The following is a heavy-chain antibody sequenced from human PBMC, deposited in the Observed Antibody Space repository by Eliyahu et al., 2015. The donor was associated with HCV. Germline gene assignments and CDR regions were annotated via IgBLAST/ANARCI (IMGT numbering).Heavy chain of an antibody. J-gene: IGHJ4*02. CDR2: ARNKANSYTT. D-gene: IGHD4-23*01. Sequence: EVQLVESGGGLVQPGGSLRLSCAAXGFIFSDHYMDWVRQAPGKGLEWVGRARNKANSYTTEYAASVKGRFTISRDDSKNSLYLQMNTLKTEDTAVYYCARTPGGNNHDYWGQGTLVTVSS. V-gene: IGHV3-72*01. CDR1: GFIFSDHY. CDR3: ARTPGGNNHDY.